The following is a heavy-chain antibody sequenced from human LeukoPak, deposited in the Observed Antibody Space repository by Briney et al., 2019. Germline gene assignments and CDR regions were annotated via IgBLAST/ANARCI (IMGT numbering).Heavy chain of an antibody. CDR3: ARGLSQDY. V-gene: IGHV1-2*02. D-gene: IGHD2/OR15-2a*01. J-gene: IGHJ4*02. CDR2: INPNSGDT. Sequence: ASVKVSCKASAYSLNAYYMNWMRQTPGQGLEWMGWINPNSGDTNYAQKFQGRVTMTRDTSITTVYMELNRLKSDDTAVYYCARGLSQDYWGQGTLVTVSS. CDR1: AYSLNAYY.